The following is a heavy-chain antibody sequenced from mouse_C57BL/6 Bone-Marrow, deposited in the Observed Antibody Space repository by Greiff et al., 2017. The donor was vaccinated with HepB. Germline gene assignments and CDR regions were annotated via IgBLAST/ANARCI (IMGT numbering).Heavy chain of an antibody. V-gene: IGHV1-42*01. J-gene: IGHJ2*01. Sequence: EVQLQQSGPELVKPGASVKISCKASGYSFTGYYMNWVKQSPEKSLEWIGEINPSTGGTTYNQKFKAKATLTVDKSSSTAYMQLKSLTSEDSAVYYCAREGGLRPLDYWGQGTTLTVSS. CDR1: GYSFTGYY. CDR2: INPSTGGT. CDR3: AREGGLRPLDY. D-gene: IGHD2-4*01.